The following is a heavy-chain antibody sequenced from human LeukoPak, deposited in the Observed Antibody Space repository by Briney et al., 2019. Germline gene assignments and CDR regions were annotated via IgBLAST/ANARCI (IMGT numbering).Heavy chain of an antibody. CDR1: GFTFSSHW. CDR3: ARDLGRADLPDY. CDR2: INQDGSDK. D-gene: IGHD7-27*01. V-gene: IGHV3-7*01. Sequence: GGSLRLSCAASGFTFSSHWMSWVRQAPGKGLEWVANINQDGSDKYYVDSVKGRFTVSRDNAKNSLYLQMNSLRAEDTAVFYCARDLGRADLPDYWGQGTLVTVSS. J-gene: IGHJ4*02.